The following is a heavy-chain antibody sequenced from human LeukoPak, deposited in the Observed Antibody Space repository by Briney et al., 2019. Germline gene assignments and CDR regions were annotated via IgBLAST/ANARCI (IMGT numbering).Heavy chain of an antibody. V-gene: IGHV3-30*02. CDR1: GFTFSNYG. CDR3: AKVFPTGTVAAFDI. J-gene: IGHJ3*02. Sequence: PGGSLRLSCAASGFTFSNYGMHWVRQAPGKGLEWVAFIRYDGSNKYYADSVKGRFTISRDNSKNTLCLQMNSLRAEDTTLYYCAKVFPTGTVAAFDIWGQGTMVTVSS. CDR2: IRYDGSNK. D-gene: IGHD1-1*01.